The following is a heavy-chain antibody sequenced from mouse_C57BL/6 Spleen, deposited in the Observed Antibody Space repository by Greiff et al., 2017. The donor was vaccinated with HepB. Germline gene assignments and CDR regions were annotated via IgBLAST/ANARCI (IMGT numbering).Heavy chain of an antibody. J-gene: IGHJ2*01. Sequence: EVQVVESGGGLVQPKGSLKLSCAASGFSFNTYAMNWVRQAPGKGLEWVARIRSKSNNYATYYADSVKDRFTISRDDSESMLYLQMNNLKTEDTAMYYCVIDDGYYGYFDYWGQGTTLTVSS. D-gene: IGHD2-3*01. V-gene: IGHV10-1*01. CDR3: VIDDGYYGYFDY. CDR2: IRSKSNNYAT. CDR1: GFSFNTYA.